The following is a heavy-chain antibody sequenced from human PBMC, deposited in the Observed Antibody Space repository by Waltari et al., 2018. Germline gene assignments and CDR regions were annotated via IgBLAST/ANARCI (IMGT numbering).Heavy chain of an antibody. CDR3: ANHRPGGYGMDV. J-gene: IGHJ6*02. Sequence: HGARQAPGKGRWGVARIKAAGSGAPYAGPVRGRFTICSDNTESTLYLQLNSLGVDDTAVYYCANHRPGGYGMDVWGPGTTVTVAS. V-gene: IGHV3-74*01. CDR2: IKAAGSGA. D-gene: IGHD2-15*01.